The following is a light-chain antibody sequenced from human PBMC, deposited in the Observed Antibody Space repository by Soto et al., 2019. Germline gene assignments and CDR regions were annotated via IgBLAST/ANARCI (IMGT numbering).Light chain of an antibody. J-gene: IGLJ1*01. CDR3: QGWASTAEFFV. V-gene: IGLV3-21*02. CDR1: KIGSKI. Sequence: SYELTQPPSVSVAPGQTAKMNCGGDKIGSKIVHWYKQRPGQAPVAVVFDATDRPSGIPDRISASRSGDTATLTTSRVDAGDEADYYCQGWASTAEFFVCGTGTKVTVL. CDR2: DAT.